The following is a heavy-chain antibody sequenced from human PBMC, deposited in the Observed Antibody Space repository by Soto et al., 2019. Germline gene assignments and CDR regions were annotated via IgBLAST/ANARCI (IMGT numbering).Heavy chain of an antibody. Sequence: QVQLVQSGAEVQKPGSSVKVSCKASGGTFSSYAISWVRQAPGQGLEWMGGIIPIFGTANYAQKFQGRVTITADESTSTVYMELSSLRSEDTAVYYCARSPRTYDSSGYYYYFDYWGQGTLVTAAS. J-gene: IGHJ4*02. CDR1: GGTFSSYA. V-gene: IGHV1-69*01. CDR3: ARSPRTYDSSGYYYYFDY. D-gene: IGHD3-22*01. CDR2: IIPIFGTA.